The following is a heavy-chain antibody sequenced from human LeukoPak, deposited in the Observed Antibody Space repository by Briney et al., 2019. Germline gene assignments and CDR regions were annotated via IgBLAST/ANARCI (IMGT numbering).Heavy chain of an antibody. D-gene: IGHD3-3*01. Sequence: ASVKVSCKASGYTFTSYGISWVRQAPGQGLEWMGWISAYNGNTNYAQKLQGRVTMTTDTSTSTAYMELRSLRSDDTAVYYCATDISGLRFLEWLPFYWGQGTLVTVSS. CDR1: GYTFTSYG. V-gene: IGHV1-18*01. CDR3: ATDISGLRFLEWLPFY. CDR2: ISAYNGNT. J-gene: IGHJ4*02.